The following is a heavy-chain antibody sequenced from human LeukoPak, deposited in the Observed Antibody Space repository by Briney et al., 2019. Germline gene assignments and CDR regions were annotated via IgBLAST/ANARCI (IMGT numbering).Heavy chain of an antibody. CDR1: GFTFDDYG. CDR2: INWNGGST. J-gene: IGHJ5*02. D-gene: IGHD3-3*01. CDR3: ASTIFGGFDP. Sequence: PGGSLRLSCAASGFTFDDYGMNWVRQAPGKGLEWVFGINWNGGSTGYADSVKGRFTISRDNAKNSLYLQMNSLRAEDTALYYWASTIFGGFDPWGQGTWSPSPQ. V-gene: IGHV3-20*04.